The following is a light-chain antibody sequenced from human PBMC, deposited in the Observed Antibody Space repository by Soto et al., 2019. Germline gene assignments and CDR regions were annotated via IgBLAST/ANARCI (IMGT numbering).Light chain of an antibody. CDR3: CSYAGSYTYVV. CDR1: SSDVGGYNY. V-gene: IGLV2-11*01. J-gene: IGLJ2*01. CDR2: DVN. Sequence: QSALTQPRSVSGSPGQSVTISCTGTSSDVGGYNYVSWYQQHPGKAPKLMIYDVNKRPSGVPDRFSASKSGNTASLTISGLQAEDEADYYCCSYAGSYTYVVFGGGTQLTVL.